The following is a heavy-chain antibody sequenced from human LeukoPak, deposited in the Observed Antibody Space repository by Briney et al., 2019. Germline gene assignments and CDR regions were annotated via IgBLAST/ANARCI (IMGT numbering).Heavy chain of an antibody. J-gene: IGHJ5*02. D-gene: IGHD3-9*01. CDR2: ISAYNGNT. Sequence: ASVKVSCKASGYTFTSYGISWVRQAPGQGLEWMGRISAYNGNTNYAQKLQGRVTMTTDTSTSTAYMELRSLRSDDTAVYYCARGRNYDILTGYFDPWGQGTLVTVSS. CDR3: ARGRNYDILTGYFDP. CDR1: GYTFTSYG. V-gene: IGHV1-18*01.